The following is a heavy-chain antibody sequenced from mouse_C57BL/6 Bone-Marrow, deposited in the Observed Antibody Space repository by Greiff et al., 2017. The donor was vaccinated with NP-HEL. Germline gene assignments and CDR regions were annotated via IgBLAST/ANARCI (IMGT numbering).Heavy chain of an antibody. CDR2: IWSVGST. Sequence: VKLMESGPGLVQPSQSLSIPCTFSGFSLPSSGVHWVRPSPGKGLEWLGVIWSVGSTDYNAAFISRLSISKDNSKSQVFFKMNRLQADDTAIYYCATLRYYFDYWGQGTTLTVSS. CDR1: GFSLPSSG. V-gene: IGHV2-2*01. CDR3: ATLRYYFDY. D-gene: IGHD1-1*01. J-gene: IGHJ2*01.